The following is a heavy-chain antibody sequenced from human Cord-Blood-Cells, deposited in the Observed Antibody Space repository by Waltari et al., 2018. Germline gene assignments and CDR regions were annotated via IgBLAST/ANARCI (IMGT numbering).Heavy chain of an antibody. J-gene: IGHJ4*02. CDR1: GGSLTISNW. V-gene: IGHV4-4*02. D-gene: IGHD1-1*01. CDR2: IYHSGST. Sequence: QVQLQESGPGLVKPSGTLSLPCAVPGGSLTISNWWSWVRQPPGKGLEWIGEIYHSGSTNYNPSLKSRVTISVDKSKNQFSLKLSSVTAADTAVYYCARGEEYNWNPFDYWGQGTLVTVSS. CDR3: ARGEEYNWNPFDY.